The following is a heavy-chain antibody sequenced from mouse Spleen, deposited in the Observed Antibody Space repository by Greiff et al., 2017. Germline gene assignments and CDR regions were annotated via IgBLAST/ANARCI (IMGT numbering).Heavy chain of an antibody. CDR2: ISSGGST. V-gene: IGHV5-6-5*01. J-gene: IGHJ3*01. Sequence: EVQGVESGGGLVKPGGSLKLSCAASGFTFSSYAMSWVRQTPEKRLEWVASISSGGSTYYPDSVKGRFTISRDNARNILYLQMSSLRSEDTAMYYCARYGYYEAWFAYWGQGTLVTVSA. CDR3: ARYGYYEAWFAY. CDR1: GFTFSSYA. D-gene: IGHD2-3*01.